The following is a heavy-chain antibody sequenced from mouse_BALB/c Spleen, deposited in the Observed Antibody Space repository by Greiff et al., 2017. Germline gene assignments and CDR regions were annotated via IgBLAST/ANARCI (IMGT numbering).Heavy chain of an antibody. CDR3: ARVDYRYDYWYFDV. CDR2: ISYDGSN. D-gene: IGHD2-14*01. V-gene: IGHV3-6*02. Sequence: VQLKQSGPGLVKPSQSLSLTCSVTGYSITSGYYWNWIRQFPGNKLEWMGYISYDGSNNYNPSLKNRISITRDTSKNQFFLKLNSVTTEDTATYYCARVDYRYDYWYFDVWGAGTTVTVSS. J-gene: IGHJ1*01. CDR1: GYSITSGYY.